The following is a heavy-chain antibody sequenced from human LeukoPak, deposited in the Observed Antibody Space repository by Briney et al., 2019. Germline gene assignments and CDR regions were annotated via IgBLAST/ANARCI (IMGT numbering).Heavy chain of an antibody. D-gene: IGHD1-1*01. CDR1: GFTFGSCW. V-gene: IGHV3-7*03. J-gene: IGHJ4*02. Sequence: HAGGSLRLSCAASGFTFGSCWMNWVRQTPGKGLEWVANINQDGSQKFYVDSVKGRFIISRDNANNSLYLQMNSLRAEDTALYYCARAYNWNDDAFDYWGQGTLVIVSS. CDR3: ARAYNWNDDAFDY. CDR2: INQDGSQK.